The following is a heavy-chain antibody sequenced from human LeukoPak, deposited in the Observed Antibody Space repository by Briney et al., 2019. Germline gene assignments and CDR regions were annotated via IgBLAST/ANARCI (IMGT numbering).Heavy chain of an antibody. CDR2: ISSSGSTI. J-gene: IGHJ5*02. V-gene: IGHV3-48*03. CDR1: GFTFSTYE. CDR3: ARGPLHVVVPAATWFDP. D-gene: IGHD2-2*01. Sequence: GGSLRLSCAASGFTFSTYEMNWVRQAPGKGLEWVSYISSSGSTIYYADSVKGRFTISRENAKNSLYLQMNSLRAEDTAVYYCARGPLHVVVPAATWFDPWGQGILVTVSS.